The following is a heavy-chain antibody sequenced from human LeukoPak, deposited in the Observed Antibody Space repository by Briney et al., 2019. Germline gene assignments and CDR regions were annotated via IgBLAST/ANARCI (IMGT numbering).Heavy chain of an antibody. V-gene: IGHV4-61*02. Sequence: PSQTLTLTCTVSGDSISSGSYYWSWIRQPAGKGLEYIVRINTGGTTNYNPSLRSRVTISVDTSKNQFSLKLSSVTAADTAVYYCARAFHSSCYVGNWFDPWGQGTLVTVSS. D-gene: IGHD6-13*01. CDR1: GDSISSGSYY. CDR3: ARAFHSSCYVGNWFDP. J-gene: IGHJ5*02. CDR2: INTGGTT.